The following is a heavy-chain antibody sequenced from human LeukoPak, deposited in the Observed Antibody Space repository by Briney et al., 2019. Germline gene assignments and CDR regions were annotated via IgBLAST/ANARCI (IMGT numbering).Heavy chain of an antibody. D-gene: IGHD3-9*01. Sequence: RESGPALVKPTQTLTLTCTFSGFSLSTSGMCVSWIRQPPGKALEWLARIDWDDDKYYSTSLKTRLTISKDTSKNRVVLTMTNMDPVDTATYYCARSYYDILTGYSTDYWGQGTLVTVSS. V-gene: IGHV2-70*11. CDR2: IDWDDDK. CDR3: ARSYYDILTGYSTDY. J-gene: IGHJ4*02. CDR1: GFSLSTSGMC.